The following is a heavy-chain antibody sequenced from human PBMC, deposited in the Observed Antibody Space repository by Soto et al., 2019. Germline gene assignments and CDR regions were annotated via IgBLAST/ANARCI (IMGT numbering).Heavy chain of an antibody. CDR1: GFTFSSYG. J-gene: IGHJ4*02. V-gene: IGHV3-30*18. Sequence: QVQLVESGGGVVQPGRSLRLSCAASGFTFSSYGMHWVRQAPGKGLEWVAVISYDGSNKYYADSVKGRFTISRDNSKNTLYLQMNSLRAEDTAVYYCAKDGGIREYYFDYWGQGTLVTVSS. D-gene: IGHD3-16*01. CDR2: ISYDGSNK. CDR3: AKDGGIREYYFDY.